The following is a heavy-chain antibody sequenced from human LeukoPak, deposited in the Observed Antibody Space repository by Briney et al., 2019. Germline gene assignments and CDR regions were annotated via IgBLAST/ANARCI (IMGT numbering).Heavy chain of an antibody. D-gene: IGHD2-2*01. V-gene: IGHV4-39*07. CDR1: GGSISSSSYY. CDR3: ARVVVPAATMRRVVGWFDP. Sequence: PSETLSLTCTVSGGSISSSSYYWGWIRLPPGKGLEWIGNIYYSGSTYYNPSLKSRVTISVDTSKNQFSLKLSSVTAADTAVYYCARVVVPAATMRRVVGWFDPWGQGTLVTVSS. CDR2: IYYSGST. J-gene: IGHJ5*02.